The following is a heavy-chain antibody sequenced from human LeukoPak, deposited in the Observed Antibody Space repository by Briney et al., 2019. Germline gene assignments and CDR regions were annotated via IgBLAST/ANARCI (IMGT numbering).Heavy chain of an antibody. V-gene: IGHV3-7*01. CDR3: TRVFDY. Sequence: PGGSLRLSCAASGFTFSGYWMTWVRQAPGQGLECVANIREDGSGKNYVDSVTGRFTISRDNAKNTLYLQLNSLRAEDTAVYYCTRVFDYWGQGTLVTVSS. CDR1: GFTFSGYW. CDR2: IREDGSGK. J-gene: IGHJ4*02.